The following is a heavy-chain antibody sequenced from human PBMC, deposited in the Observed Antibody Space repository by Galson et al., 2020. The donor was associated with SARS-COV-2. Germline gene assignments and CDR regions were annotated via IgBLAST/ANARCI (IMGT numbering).Heavy chain of an antibody. V-gene: IGHV4-59*01. J-gene: IGHJ6*02. CDR2: LSYSGST. CDR3: ARDPAPLYGDNYYYGMDV. D-gene: IGHD4-17*01. CDR1: DGPISSYY. Sequence: ETSETLSLTCSVSDGPISSYYWRWIRQPPGKGLAWIGYLSYSGSTNYNPSLRRRVTISVDMSKNQVSLKLSAVTAADTAVYYCARDPAPLYGDNYYYGMDVWGRGTTVTVSS.